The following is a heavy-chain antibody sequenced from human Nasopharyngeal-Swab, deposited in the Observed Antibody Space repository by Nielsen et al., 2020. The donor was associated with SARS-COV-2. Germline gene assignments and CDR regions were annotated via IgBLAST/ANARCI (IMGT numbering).Heavy chain of an antibody. CDR1: GFTFSSYW. CDR3: ARDVPGYRCFDY. J-gene: IGHJ4*02. CDR2: IKQDGSEK. D-gene: IGHD3-16*02. Sequence: GESLKISCAASGFTFSSYWMSWVRQAPGKGLEWVANIKQDGSEKYYVDSVKGRFTISRDNAKNSLYLQMNSLRAEDTAVYYCARDVPGYRCFDYWGQGTLVTVSS. V-gene: IGHV3-7*01.